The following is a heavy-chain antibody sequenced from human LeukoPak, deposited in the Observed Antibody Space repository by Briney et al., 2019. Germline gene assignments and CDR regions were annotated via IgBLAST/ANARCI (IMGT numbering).Heavy chain of an antibody. V-gene: IGHV3-7*01. CDR2: IKPDGTEK. J-gene: IGHJ3*02. Sequence: GGSLRLSCAASGFIFSHYWMSWVRQAPGKGLEWVANIKPDGTEKYYVDSVKGRFTISRDNAKNSLYLLMDSLRAEDTAVYYCAREDTWASDMWGQGQWSPSLQ. D-gene: IGHD5-18*01. CDR1: GFIFSHYW. CDR3: AREDTWASDM.